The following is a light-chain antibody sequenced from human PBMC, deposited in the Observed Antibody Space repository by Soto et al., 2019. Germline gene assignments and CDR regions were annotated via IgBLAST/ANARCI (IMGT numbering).Light chain of an antibody. Sequence: DIQITQSPSSLSASVGDRVTITCQATQGISSHLNWYQQKPGKAPKLLIYAASSLQSGVPSRFSGSGSGTDFTLTISSLQPEDFATYYCQQSYSTPWTFGQGTKVDIK. J-gene: IGKJ1*01. CDR2: AAS. CDR3: QQSYSTPWT. CDR1: QGISSH. V-gene: IGKV1-39*01.